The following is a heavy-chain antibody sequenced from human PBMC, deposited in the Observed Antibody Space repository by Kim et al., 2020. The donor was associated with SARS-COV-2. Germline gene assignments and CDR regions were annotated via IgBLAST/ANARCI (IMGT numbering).Heavy chain of an antibody. Sequence: SETLSLTCTVSGGSISSGGYYWSWIRQHPGKGLEWIGYLYYSGSTYYNPSLKSRVTISVDTSKNQFSLKLSSVTAADTAVYYCARGTLRKVVAATRAFDYWGQGTLVTVSS. CDR3: ARGTLRKVVAATRAFDY. J-gene: IGHJ4*02. V-gene: IGHV4-31*03. CDR1: GGSISSGGYY. CDR2: LYYSGST. D-gene: IGHD2-15*01.